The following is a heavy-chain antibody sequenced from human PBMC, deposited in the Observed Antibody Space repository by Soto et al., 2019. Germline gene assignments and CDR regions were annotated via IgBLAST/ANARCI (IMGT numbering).Heavy chain of an antibody. D-gene: IGHD6-6*01. Sequence: SETLSLTCTVSGGSISSFYWSWIRQPPGKGLEWIGYIFYSGSTNYNPSLKSRLTISIDTSKNQFSLKVTSVTPADTAVYYCARVGLSIAARRGFDIWGQGTMVTVSS. V-gene: IGHV4-59*01. CDR2: IFYSGST. CDR3: ARVGLSIAARRGFDI. J-gene: IGHJ3*02. CDR1: GGSISSFY.